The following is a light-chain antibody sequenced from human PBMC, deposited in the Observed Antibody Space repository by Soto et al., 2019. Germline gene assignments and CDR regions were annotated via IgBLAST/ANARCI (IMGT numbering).Light chain of an antibody. CDR1: QSVNSN. V-gene: IGKV3D-15*01. J-gene: IGKJ5*01. Sequence: EIVMTQSPATLSVSPGEGATLSCRASQSVNSNYLAWYQQKPGQAPRLLIYGISKRATDIPDRFSGSGSGTEFTLTISSLQPEDFATYYCQKHGQWPITCGQGKRLAIK. CDR3: QKHGQWPIT. CDR2: GIS.